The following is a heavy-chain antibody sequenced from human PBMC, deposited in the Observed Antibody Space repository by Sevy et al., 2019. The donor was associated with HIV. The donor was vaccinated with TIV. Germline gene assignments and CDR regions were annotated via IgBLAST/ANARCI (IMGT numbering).Heavy chain of an antibody. D-gene: IGHD3-9*01. CDR1: GFTFSSYS. Sequence: GGFLRLSCAASGFTFSSYSMNWVRQAPGKGLEWVSYISSSSSTIYYTDPVKGRFTISRDNAKNSLYLQMNSLRDEDTAVYYCARALNPYYDILTGYDKGDYGMDVWGQGTTVTVSS. CDR3: ARALNPYYDILTGYDKGDYGMDV. J-gene: IGHJ6*02. CDR2: ISSSSSTI. V-gene: IGHV3-48*02.